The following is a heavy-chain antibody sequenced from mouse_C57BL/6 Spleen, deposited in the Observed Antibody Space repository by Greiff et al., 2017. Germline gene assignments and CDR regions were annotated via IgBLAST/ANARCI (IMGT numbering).Heavy chain of an antibody. V-gene: IGHV1-55*01. CDR1: GYTFTSYW. CDR3: ARGEVYYYGSFDY. D-gene: IGHD1-1*01. Sequence: QVQLQQSGAELVKPGASVKMSCKASGYTFTSYWITWVKQRPGQGLEWIGEIYPGSGSTNYNEKFKRKATLTVDTSSSTAYMQLSSLTSEDAAVYYCARGEVYYYGSFDYWGQGTTLTVSS. J-gene: IGHJ2*01. CDR2: IYPGSGST.